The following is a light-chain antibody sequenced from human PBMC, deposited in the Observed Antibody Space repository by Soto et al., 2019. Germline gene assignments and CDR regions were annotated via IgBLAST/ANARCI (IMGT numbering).Light chain of an antibody. CDR2: GAS. V-gene: IGKV3-15*01. Sequence: EIVMTQSPATLSVSPGERATLSCRASQSVSSKLAWYQQKPGQAPRLLIYGASTRATGIPARFSGSGSGTEFTLTISSLQSEDFSVYYCQQYNNWPPAFTFGGGTKLEIK. CDR1: QSVSSK. J-gene: IGKJ4*01. CDR3: QQYNNWPPAFT.